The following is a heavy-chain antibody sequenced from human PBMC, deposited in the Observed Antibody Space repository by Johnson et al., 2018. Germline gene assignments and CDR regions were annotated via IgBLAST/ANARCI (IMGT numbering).Heavy chain of an antibody. Sequence: QVGLVQAGGGVVQAGRSLRLSCAASGFTFSSYGLPWVRQAPGKGLGWVAVISYDGSNKYYADSVQGRFTISRDNSKNTLYMQMNSLRDEDTAVYYCAKVASSSRTGHNAFDIWGQGTMVTVSS. J-gene: IGHJ3*02. CDR3: AKVASSSRTGHNAFDI. V-gene: IGHV3-30*18. CDR2: ISYDGSNK. CDR1: GFTFSSYG. D-gene: IGHD6-13*01.